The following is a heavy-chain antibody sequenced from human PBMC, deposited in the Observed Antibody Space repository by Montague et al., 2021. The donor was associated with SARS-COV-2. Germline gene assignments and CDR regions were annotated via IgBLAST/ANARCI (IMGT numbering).Heavy chain of an antibody. D-gene: IGHD3-16*01. CDR3: AHRRAWGAYYFDF. CDR1: GFSLSTYGVC. V-gene: IGHV2-5*02. Sequence: PALVKPTQTLTLTCTFSGFSLSTYGVCVGWIRQPPGKALEWLVLINWDDDIHYSPSLKTRLTITKDTSKNQVVLTMTNMDPMDTATYYCAHRRAWGAYYFDFWGQGTLVTVSS. J-gene: IGHJ4*02. CDR2: INWDDDI.